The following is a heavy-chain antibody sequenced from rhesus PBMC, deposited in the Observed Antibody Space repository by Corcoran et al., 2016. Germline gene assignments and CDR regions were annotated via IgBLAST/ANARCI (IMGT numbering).Heavy chain of an antibody. J-gene: IGHJ4*01. Sequence: QVQLQESGPGLVRPSETLSLTCAVSGGSFSSYWWCWIRQPPGKGMEWIGEIHGNRGKTNYNPALKSRVTISKDASKNQFSLKLSSVTAADTAVYYCASDRHDYWGQGVLVAVSS. CDR1: GGSFSSYW. CDR2: IHGNRGKT. V-gene: IGHV4-80*01. CDR3: ASDRHDY.